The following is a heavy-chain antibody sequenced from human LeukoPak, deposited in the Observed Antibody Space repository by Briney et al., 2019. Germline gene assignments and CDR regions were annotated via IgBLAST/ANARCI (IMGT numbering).Heavy chain of an antibody. CDR1: GFTFSRHG. Sequence: GGSLRLSCAPSGFTFSRHGMHWVRQAPGKGLEWVAIISNDGSRKYYAHSVEGRFTISRDNSKNTLYLQMDSLRAEDTAVYYCARDRAWNYFDYWGQGTLVTVPS. V-gene: IGHV3-30*03. CDR3: ARDRAWNYFDY. D-gene: IGHD3-3*01. J-gene: IGHJ4*02. CDR2: ISNDGSRK.